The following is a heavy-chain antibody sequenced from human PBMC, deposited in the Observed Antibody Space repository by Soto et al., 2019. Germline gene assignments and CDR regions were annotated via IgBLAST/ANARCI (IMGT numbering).Heavy chain of an antibody. Sequence: PSETLSLTCTVSGGSISSGCYYLSWIRQHPGKGLEWIGYIYYSGSTYYNPSLKSRVTISVDTSKNQFSLKLSSVTAADTAVYYCARDTGGRLDFWSGYYDYXGQGTLVTVSS. V-gene: IGHV4-31*03. CDR3: ARDTGGRLDFWSGYYDY. CDR1: GGSISSGCYY. D-gene: IGHD3-3*01. CDR2: IYYSGST. J-gene: IGHJ4*02.